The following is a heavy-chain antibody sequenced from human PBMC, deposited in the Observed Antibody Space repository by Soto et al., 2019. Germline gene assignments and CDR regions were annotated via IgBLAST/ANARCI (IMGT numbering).Heavy chain of an antibody. J-gene: IGHJ6*02. CDR3: ARLVASETGYGMDV. V-gene: IGHV3-21*06. D-gene: IGHD3-9*01. CDR1: GFIFSSHN. Sequence: GGSMRLSCAASGFIFSSHNMNWVRQAPGKGLEWVSSITGSSSYIFYADSVKGRFTISRDNAKNTVYLQVNSLRAEDTGVYYCARLVASETGYGMDVWGQGTTVTVSS. CDR2: ITGSSSYI.